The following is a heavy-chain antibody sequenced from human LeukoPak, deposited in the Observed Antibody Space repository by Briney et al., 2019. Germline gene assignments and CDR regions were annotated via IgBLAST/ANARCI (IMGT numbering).Heavy chain of an antibody. Sequence: GGSLRLSCAASGFTFSSYSMNCVRQAPGEGLEWVSYISSSSNTIYYADSVKGRFTISRDNAKNSLYLQMNSLRAEDTAVYYCARDLRWELPNAFDIWGQGTMVTVSS. CDR2: ISSSSNTI. V-gene: IGHV3-48*01. D-gene: IGHD1-26*01. J-gene: IGHJ3*02. CDR1: GFTFSSYS. CDR3: ARDLRWELPNAFDI.